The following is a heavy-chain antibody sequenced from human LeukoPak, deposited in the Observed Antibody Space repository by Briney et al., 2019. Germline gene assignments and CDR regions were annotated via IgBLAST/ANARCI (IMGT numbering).Heavy chain of an antibody. D-gene: IGHD1-14*01. CDR1: GFTVSSNY. J-gene: IGHJ6*03. Sequence: GGSLRLSCAASGFTVSSNYMSWVRQAPGKGLEWVSVIYSGGSTYYADSVKGRFTISRDNSKNTLYLQMNSLSAEDTAVYYCARGTGYYYYMDVWGKGTTVTVSS. CDR2: IYSGGST. V-gene: IGHV3-66*02. CDR3: ARGTGYYYYMDV.